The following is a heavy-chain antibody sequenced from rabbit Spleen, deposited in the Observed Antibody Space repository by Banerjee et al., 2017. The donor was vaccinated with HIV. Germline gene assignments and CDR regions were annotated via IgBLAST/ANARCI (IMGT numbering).Heavy chain of an antibody. D-gene: IGHD4-2*01. J-gene: IGHJ4*01. CDR2: MNTYAGKA. CDR1: EFSFSRDYL. Sequence: QEQLVESGGGLFQPWGSLALTCEASEFSFSRDYLMCWVRQAQGKGLEWIGCMNTYAGKAVYATWTKGRFTVSKTSSTTVTLHMTSLTAADTATYFCAGAFDDAGSGYHLWGPGTLVTVS. CDR3: AGAFDDAGSGYHL. V-gene: IGHV1S45*01.